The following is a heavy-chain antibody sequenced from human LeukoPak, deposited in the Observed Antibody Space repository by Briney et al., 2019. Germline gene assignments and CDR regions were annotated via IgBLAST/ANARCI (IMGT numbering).Heavy chain of an antibody. D-gene: IGHD3-22*01. V-gene: IGHV4-4*07. CDR3: ARGKYDTSGYYRQFEF. CDR2: IYSSGST. Sequence: SETLSLTCIVSGGSMRGYYWNWIRQSAGKGLEWIGHIYSSGSTNYNPSLESRVTMSVETSKNQLSLKLTSTTAADTAVYYCARGKYDTSGYYRQFEFWGQGTLVTVSS. CDR1: GGSMRGYY. J-gene: IGHJ4*02.